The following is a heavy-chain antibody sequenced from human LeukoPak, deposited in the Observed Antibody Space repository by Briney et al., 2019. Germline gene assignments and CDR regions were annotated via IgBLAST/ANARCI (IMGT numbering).Heavy chain of an antibody. V-gene: IGHV3-30*03. CDR3: ARMAFMDRAYLGFDY. CDR1: GFTFSNYG. D-gene: IGHD3-10*01. Sequence: PGGSLRLSCEASGFTFSNYGMHWVRQAPGKGLEWAAVISYHGSDKYFADSVKGRFTISRDNSKNTVYLQMNSLRAEDTAVYYCARMAFMDRAYLGFDYWGQGTLVTVSS. CDR2: ISYHGSDK. J-gene: IGHJ4*02.